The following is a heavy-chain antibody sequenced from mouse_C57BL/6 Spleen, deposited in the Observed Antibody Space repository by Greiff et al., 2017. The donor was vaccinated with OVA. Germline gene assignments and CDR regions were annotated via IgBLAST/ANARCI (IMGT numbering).Heavy chain of an antibody. D-gene: IGHD2-4*01. V-gene: IGHV1-42*01. CDR1: GYSFTGYY. Sequence: VQLQQSGPELVKPGASVKISCKASGYSFTGYYMNWVKQSPEKSLEWIGEINPSTGGTTYNQKFKAKATLTVDKSSSTAYMQLKSLTSEDSAVYYCARPHYEYDLYAMDYWGQGTSVTVSS. CDR2: INPSTGGT. CDR3: ARPHYEYDLYAMDY. J-gene: IGHJ4*01.